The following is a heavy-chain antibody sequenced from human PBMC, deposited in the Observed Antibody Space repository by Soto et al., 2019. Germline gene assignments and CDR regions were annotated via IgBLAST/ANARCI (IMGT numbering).Heavy chain of an antibody. J-gene: IGHJ4*02. CDR2: IYASGNT. Sequence: SETLSLTCTVSGASISDYYWSWIRQPAGKGLESIGRIYASGNTNYNPSLKSRVTMSVDTSKNQFSLTLNSVTAADTAVYYCARESRSALGTVEHWGRGTLVTVSS. D-gene: IGHD6-13*01. CDR1: GASISDYY. CDR3: ARESRSALGTVEH. V-gene: IGHV4-4*07.